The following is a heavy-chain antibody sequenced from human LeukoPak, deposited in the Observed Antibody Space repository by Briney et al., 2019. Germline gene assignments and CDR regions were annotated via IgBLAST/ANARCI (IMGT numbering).Heavy chain of an antibody. J-gene: IGHJ4*02. CDR1: GFSFPNYY. D-gene: IGHD3-3*01. CDR2: FDPEDGET. CDR3: ATGRFLEWFFSDY. V-gene: IGHV1-24*01. Sequence: GASVKVSCKTSGFSFPNYYMHWVRQAPGQGLEWMGGFDPEDGETIYAQKFQGRVTMTEDTSTDTAYMELSSLRSEDTAVYYCATGRFLEWFFSDYWGQGTLATVSS.